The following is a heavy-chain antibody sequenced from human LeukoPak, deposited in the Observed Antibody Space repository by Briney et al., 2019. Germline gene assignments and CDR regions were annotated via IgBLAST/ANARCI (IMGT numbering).Heavy chain of an antibody. V-gene: IGHV4-4*07. CDR2: IYTSGST. D-gene: IGHD3-10*01. CDR3: ARVDYGSVAFDI. Sequence: PSETLSLTCTVSGGSIGSYYWSWIRQPAGKGLEWIGRIYTSGSTNYDPSLKSRVTMSLDTSKNQFSLKLSSVTAADTAVYYCARVDYGSVAFDIWGQGTMVTVSS. J-gene: IGHJ3*02. CDR1: GGSIGSYY.